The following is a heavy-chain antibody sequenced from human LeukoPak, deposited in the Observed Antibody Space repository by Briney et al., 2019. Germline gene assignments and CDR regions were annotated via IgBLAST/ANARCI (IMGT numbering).Heavy chain of an antibody. D-gene: IGHD2-2*02. CDR1: GGSISSGGYY. V-gene: IGHV4-31*03. CDR2: IYYSGST. Sequence: SETLSLTCTVSGGSISSGGYYWSWIRQHPGKGLEWIGYIYYSGSTYYNPSPKSRVTISVDTSKNQFSLKLSSVTAADTAVYYCARTPIRYCSSTSCYTGLRDYWGQGTLVTVSS. CDR3: ARTPIRYCSSTSCYTGLRDY. J-gene: IGHJ4*02.